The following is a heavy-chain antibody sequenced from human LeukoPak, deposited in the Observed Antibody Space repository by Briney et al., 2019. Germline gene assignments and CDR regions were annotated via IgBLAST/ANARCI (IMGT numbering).Heavy chain of an antibody. CDR1: GGSISSNNW. Sequence: SETLSLTCAVSGGSISSNNWWSWVRPPPGKGLEWIGEIYHSGSTNYNPSLKSRVTISVDTSKNQFSLKLSSVTAADTAVYYCARGTGSYYYGSGSYWPSYYFDYWGQGTLVTVSS. D-gene: IGHD3-10*01. CDR2: IYHSGST. CDR3: ARGTGSYYYGSGSYWPSYYFDY. V-gene: IGHV4-4*02. J-gene: IGHJ4*02.